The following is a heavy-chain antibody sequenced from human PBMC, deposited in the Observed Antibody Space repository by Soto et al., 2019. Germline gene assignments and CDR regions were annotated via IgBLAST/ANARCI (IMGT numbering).Heavy chain of an antibody. Sequence: PSETLSLTCTVSGGSISSSSYYWGWIRQPPGKGLEWIGSIYYSGSTYYNPSLKSRVTISVDTSKNQFSLKLSSVTAADTAVYDGARLSYDYYGMDVWGQGTTVTVSS. CDR1: GGSISSSSYY. V-gene: IGHV4-39*01. CDR3: ARLSYDYYGMDV. CDR2: IYYSGST. J-gene: IGHJ6*02.